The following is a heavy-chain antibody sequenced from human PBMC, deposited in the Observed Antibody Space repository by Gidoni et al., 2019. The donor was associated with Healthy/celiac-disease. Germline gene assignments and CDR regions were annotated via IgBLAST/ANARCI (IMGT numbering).Heavy chain of an antibody. V-gene: IGHV4-4*07. Sequence: QVQLQESGPGLVKPSETLSLTCTVSGGSISSYYWSWIRQPAGKGLEWIGRIYTSGSTNYNPSLKSRVTMSVDTSKNQFSLKLSSVTAADTAVYYCARYFGHYDILTGYFGDWYFDLWGRGTLVTVSS. CDR1: GGSISSYY. CDR2: IYTSGST. CDR3: ARYFGHYDILTGYFGDWYFDL. D-gene: IGHD3-9*01. J-gene: IGHJ2*01.